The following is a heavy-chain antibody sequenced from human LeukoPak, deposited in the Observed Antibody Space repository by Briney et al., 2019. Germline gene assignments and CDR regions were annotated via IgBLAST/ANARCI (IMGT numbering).Heavy chain of an antibody. D-gene: IGHD6-25*01. V-gene: IGHV3-23*01. J-gene: IGHJ5*02. CDR3: AKDRRDGYSITAINWFDP. CDR1: GFIFSSCA. CDR2: ISGGCGST. Sequence: GGSQRLSCGSSGFIFSSCAMRGVRQPRGKGLEWVTAISGGCGSTYYADFVRGRFTISRDNSKNTLYLQMNSLRAEDTAVYYCAKDRRDGYSITAINWFDPWGQGTLVTVSS.